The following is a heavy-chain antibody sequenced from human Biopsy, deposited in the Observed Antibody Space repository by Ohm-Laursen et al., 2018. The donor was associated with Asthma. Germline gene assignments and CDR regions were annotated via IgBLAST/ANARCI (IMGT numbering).Heavy chain of an antibody. Sequence: ASVKVSCKTSGYTFNSAGITWVRQAPGQGLEWMGGISVYNGNTKVAQKLQDRVTMITDTSTSTAYMELRCLRSDDTAVYFCARAVDYSHYYGIDVWGQGTTVTVS. CDR3: ARAVDYSHYYGIDV. V-gene: IGHV1-18*01. D-gene: IGHD3-10*01. CDR2: ISVYNGNT. J-gene: IGHJ6*02. CDR1: GYTFNSAG.